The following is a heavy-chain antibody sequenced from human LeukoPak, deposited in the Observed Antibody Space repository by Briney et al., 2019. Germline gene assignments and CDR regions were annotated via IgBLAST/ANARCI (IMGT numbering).Heavy chain of an antibody. Sequence: QPGGSLRLSCAASGFTFSSYGMHWVRQAPGKGLEWVAFIRYDGSNKYYADSVKGRFTISRDNSRNTLYLQMNSLRGEDTAVYYCAKGLRGSSSWYGELDPWGQGTLVTVSS. CDR1: GFTFSSYG. V-gene: IGHV3-30*02. D-gene: IGHD6-13*01. J-gene: IGHJ5*02. CDR3: AKGLRGSSSWYGELDP. CDR2: IRYDGSNK.